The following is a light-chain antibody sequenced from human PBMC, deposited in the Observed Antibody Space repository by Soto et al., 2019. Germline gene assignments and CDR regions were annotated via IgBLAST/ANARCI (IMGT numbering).Light chain of an antibody. CDR2: DVT. Sequence: QSVLTQPASVSGSLGQSITISCTGSGRDGGGFASVSWFQQHPGKAPKLLISDVTDRPSGISDRFSGSKSGNTASLTISWLQAEDEADYYWKSYTTSGRPNYVFGTGAKGNVL. CDR3: KSYTTSGRPNYV. CDR1: GRDGGGFAS. V-gene: IGLV2-14*03. J-gene: IGLJ1*01.